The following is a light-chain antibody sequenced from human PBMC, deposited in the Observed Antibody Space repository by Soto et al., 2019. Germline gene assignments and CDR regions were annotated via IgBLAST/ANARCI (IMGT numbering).Light chain of an antibody. J-gene: IGKJ5*01. CDR1: QRLITTF. V-gene: IGKV3-20*01. Sequence: ELVLTQSPGTLSLSPGERATLSCRASQRLITTFLAWYQQKPGQAPRLLISGASNRATGIPDRFSGSGSGTDFTLTISRLEPEDFAVYYCQQYGSSPITFGQGTRLEIK. CDR3: QQYGSSPIT. CDR2: GAS.